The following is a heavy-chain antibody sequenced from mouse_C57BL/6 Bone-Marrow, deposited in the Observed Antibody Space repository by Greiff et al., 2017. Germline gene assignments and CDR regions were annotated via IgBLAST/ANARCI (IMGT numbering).Heavy chain of an antibody. Sequence: QVKLQQPGAELVKPGASVKMSCKASGYTFTSYWITWVKQRPGQGLEWIGDIYPGSGSTNYNEKFKSKATLTVDTSSSTAYMQLSSLTSEDSAVYYCARNGDGSSCYFDYWGQGTTHTVAA. D-gene: IGHD1-1*01. CDR3: ARNGDGSSCYFDY. V-gene: IGHV1-55*01. J-gene: IGHJ2*01. CDR2: IYPGSGST. CDR1: GYTFTSYW.